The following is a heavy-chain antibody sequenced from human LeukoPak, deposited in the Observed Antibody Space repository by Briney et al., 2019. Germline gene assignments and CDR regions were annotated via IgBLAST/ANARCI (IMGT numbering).Heavy chain of an antibody. V-gene: IGHV6-1*01. D-gene: IGHD5-24*01. Sequence: SQTLSLTCAISGDSVSSNSAAWNWIRQSPSRGLEWLGRTYYRSKWYNDYAVSVKSRITINPDTSKNQFSLQLNSVTPEDTAVYYCATSNSRDGYKVFDYWGQGTLVTVSS. CDR3: ATSNSRDGYKVFDY. J-gene: IGHJ4*02. CDR1: GDSVSSNSAA. CDR2: TYYRSKWYN.